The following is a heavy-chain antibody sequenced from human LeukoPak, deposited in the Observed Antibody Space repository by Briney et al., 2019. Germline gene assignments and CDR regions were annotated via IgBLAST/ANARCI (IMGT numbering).Heavy chain of an antibody. CDR3: ARERVYYGSGSYSYIDY. V-gene: IGHV3-66*01. D-gene: IGHD3-10*01. J-gene: IGHJ4*02. Sequence: PGGPLRLSCAASGFTVSSNYMSWVRQAPGKGLEWVSVIYSGDSTYYADSVKGRFTISRDNSKNTLYLQMNSLRAEDTAVYYCARERVYYGSGSYSYIDYWGQGTLVTVSS. CDR1: GFTVSSNY. CDR2: IYSGDST.